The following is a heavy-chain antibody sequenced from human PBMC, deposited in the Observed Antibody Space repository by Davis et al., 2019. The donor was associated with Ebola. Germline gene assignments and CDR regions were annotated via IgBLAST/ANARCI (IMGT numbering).Heavy chain of an antibody. Sequence: GESLKISCTASGFTVSSNHMSWVRQAPGKGLEWVSVIYDQSTAYADAVRGRFTISRDNAKNSLYLQMNSLRDEDTAVYYCALAAAGTRWGQGTLVTVSS. CDR3: ALAAAGTR. J-gene: IGHJ4*02. V-gene: IGHV3-66*01. CDR1: GFTVSSNH. D-gene: IGHD6-13*01. CDR2: IYDQST.